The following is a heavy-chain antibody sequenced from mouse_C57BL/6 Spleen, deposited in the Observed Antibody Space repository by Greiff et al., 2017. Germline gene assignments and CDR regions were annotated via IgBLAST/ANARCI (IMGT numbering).Heavy chain of an antibody. Sequence: QVQLQQPGTELVKPGASVKLSCKASGYTFTSYWMHWVKQRPGQGLEWIGNINPSNGGTNYNEKFKSKDTLTVDKSSSTAYMQLSSLTSEDAAVYYCARAPIYYGNYYDAMDYWGQGTSVTVSS. D-gene: IGHD2-1*01. J-gene: IGHJ4*01. V-gene: IGHV1-53*01. CDR3: ARAPIYYGNYYDAMDY. CDR1: GYTFTSYW. CDR2: INPSNGGT.